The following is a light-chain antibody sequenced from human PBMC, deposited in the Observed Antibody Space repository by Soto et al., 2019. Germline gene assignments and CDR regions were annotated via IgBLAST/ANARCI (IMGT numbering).Light chain of an antibody. CDR2: KAS. CDR1: QSISTW. J-gene: IGKJ4*01. Sequence: DIQMTQSPSTLSASVGDRVTITCRASQSISTWLAWYQQKPGKAPKLLIYKASSLEGGVPSRFSGSGSRTEFNITVSSLQLDDFANYYCQQYNTYPLTCGGVTTVEIK. CDR3: QQYNTYPLT. V-gene: IGKV1-5*03.